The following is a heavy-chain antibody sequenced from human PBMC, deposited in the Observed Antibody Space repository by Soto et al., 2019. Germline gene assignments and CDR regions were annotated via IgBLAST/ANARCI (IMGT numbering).Heavy chain of an antibody. V-gene: IGHV2-5*02. J-gene: IGHJ4*02. CDR2: IYWDDDK. CDR3: AHIPSGEGDPRVLPNFDY. CDR1: GFSLSTSGVG. D-gene: IGHD3-10*01. Sequence: QITLKESGPTLVKPTQTLTLTCTFSGFSLSTSGVGVGWIRQPPGKALEWLALIYWDDDKRYSPSLKSRLTITKDTSKNQMVLTMTNMDPVDTATYYCAHIPSGEGDPRVLPNFDYWGQGTLVTVSS.